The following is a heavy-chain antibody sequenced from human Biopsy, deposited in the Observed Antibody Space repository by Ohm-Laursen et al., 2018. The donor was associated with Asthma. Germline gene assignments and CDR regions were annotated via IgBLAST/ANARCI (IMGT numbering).Heavy chain of an antibody. J-gene: IGHJ4*02. CDR3: AKRRGYSGHDNDY. CDR1: GFMFRGFG. V-gene: IGHV3-30*18. D-gene: IGHD5-12*01. CDR2: ISYDGNHK. Sequence: SSLRLSCTASGFMFRGFGMHWVRQAPGKGLEWVAVISYDGNHKFYEDSVKGRFTISRDNSKNTLYLQMNSLRTEDTAAYYCAKRRGYSGHDNDYWGQGTLVIVSS.